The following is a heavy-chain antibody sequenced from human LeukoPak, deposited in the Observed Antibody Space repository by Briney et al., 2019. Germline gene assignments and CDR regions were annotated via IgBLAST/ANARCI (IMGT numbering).Heavy chain of an antibody. D-gene: IGHD4-17*01. Sequence: SETLSLTCTVSGVSISISNYYWGWIRQPPGKGLEWIGSISYSGIMSTYYNPSLKSRVTISVDTSKNQFSLNLRSVTAADTAVYYCARMIYGDSDLDYWGQGTLVTVSS. CDR1: GVSISISNYY. CDR2: ISYSGIMST. V-gene: IGHV4-39*07. J-gene: IGHJ4*02. CDR3: ARMIYGDSDLDY.